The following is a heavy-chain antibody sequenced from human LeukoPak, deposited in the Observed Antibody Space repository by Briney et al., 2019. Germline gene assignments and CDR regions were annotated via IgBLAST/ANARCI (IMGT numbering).Heavy chain of an antibody. CDR1: GFTFSDYY. D-gene: IGHD3-3*01. V-gene: IGHV3-11*04. CDR2: ISSSGSYI. J-gene: IGHJ4*02. CDR3: ARDRTIFGVVTLDY. Sequence: PGGSLRLSCAASGFTFSDYYMSWIRQAPGKGLEWVSYISSSGSYIYYADSVKGRFTISRDNAKNSLYLQMNSLRAEDTAVYYCARDRTIFGVVTLDYWGQGTLVTVSS.